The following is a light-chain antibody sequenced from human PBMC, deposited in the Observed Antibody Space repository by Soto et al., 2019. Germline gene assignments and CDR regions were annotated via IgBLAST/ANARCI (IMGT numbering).Light chain of an antibody. V-gene: IGKV3-15*01. CDR3: QQYHNWPIT. J-gene: IGKJ5*01. CDR1: QSISSN. CDR2: DAS. Sequence: EIVMTQSPATLSVSPGERAALSCRASQSISSNLAWHQQKPGQAPRILMYDASTRATGISARFSGSGSGTEFTLTISSLQSEDFAVYYCQQYHNWPITFGQGTRLEI.